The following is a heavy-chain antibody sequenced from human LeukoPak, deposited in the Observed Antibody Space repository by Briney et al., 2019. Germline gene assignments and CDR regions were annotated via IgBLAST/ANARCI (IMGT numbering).Heavy chain of an antibody. J-gene: IGHJ4*02. CDR3: AKGLIVVPAPNFDY. D-gene: IGHD2-2*01. Sequence: GGSLRLSCAASGFTFSSYAMSWVRQAPGKGLEWVSAISGSGGSTYYADTVKGRFTISRDNSKNTLYLQMNSLRAEDTAVYYCAKGLIVVPAPNFDYWGQGTLVTVSS. CDR1: GFTFSSYA. V-gene: IGHV3-23*01. CDR2: ISGSGGST.